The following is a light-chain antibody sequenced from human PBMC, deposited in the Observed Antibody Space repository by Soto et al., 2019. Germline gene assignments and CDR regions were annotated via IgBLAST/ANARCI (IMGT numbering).Light chain of an antibody. CDR2: DVS. Sequence: QSALTQPASVSGSPGQSITISCTGTSSDVGGYNHVSWYQQHAGKAPKLMIYDVSNRPSGVSNRFSGSKSGNTASLTISGLQAEDEADYYCSSYTTSSTVVFGGGTKLTVL. CDR1: SSDVGGYNH. V-gene: IGLV2-14*01. J-gene: IGLJ2*01. CDR3: SSYTTSSTVV.